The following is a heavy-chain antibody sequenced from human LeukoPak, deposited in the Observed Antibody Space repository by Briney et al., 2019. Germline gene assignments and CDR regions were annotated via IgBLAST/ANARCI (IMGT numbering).Heavy chain of an antibody. Sequence: KPSETLSLTCAVYGGSFSGYYWSWIRQPPGKGLEWIGEINHRGSTNYNPSLKSRVTISVDTSKNQFSLKLSSVTAEDTAVYYCARADYDILTGYPWFDPWGQGTLVTVSS. J-gene: IGHJ5*02. V-gene: IGHV4-34*01. CDR2: INHRGST. CDR1: GGSFSGYY. D-gene: IGHD3-9*01. CDR3: ARADYDILTGYPWFDP.